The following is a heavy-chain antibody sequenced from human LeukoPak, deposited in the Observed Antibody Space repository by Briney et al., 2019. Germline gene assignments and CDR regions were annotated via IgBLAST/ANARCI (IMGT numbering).Heavy chain of an antibody. CDR3: ARDPYYYDSSGYPYYYYYGMGV. CDR1: GYTFTSYY. V-gene: IGHV1-46*01. CDR2: INPSGGST. J-gene: IGHJ6*02. Sequence: ASVKVSCKASGYTFTSYYMHWVRQAPGQGLEWMGIINPSGGSTSYAQKFQGRVTMTRDTSTSTVYMELSSLRSEDTAVYYCARDPYYYDSSGYPYYYYYGMGVWGQGTTVTVSS. D-gene: IGHD3-22*01.